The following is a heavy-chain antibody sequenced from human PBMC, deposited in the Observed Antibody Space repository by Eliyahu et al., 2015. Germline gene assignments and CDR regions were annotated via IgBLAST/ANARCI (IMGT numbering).Heavy chain of an antibody. Sequence: EVQLVESGGGLVQPGRSLRLSCAASGFTFDDYAMHWVRQAPGKGLEWVSGISWNSGSIGYADSVKGRFTISRDNAKNSLYLQMNSLRAEDTALYYCAKDIVPVAGTGYFDLWGRGTLVTVSS. CDR2: ISWNSGSI. CDR1: GFTFDDYA. D-gene: IGHD6-19*01. CDR3: AKDIVPVAGTGYFDL. J-gene: IGHJ2*01. V-gene: IGHV3-9*01.